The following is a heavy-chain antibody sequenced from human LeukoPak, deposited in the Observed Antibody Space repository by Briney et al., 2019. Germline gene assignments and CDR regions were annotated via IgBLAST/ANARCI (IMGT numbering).Heavy chain of an antibody. CDR2: ISGDGGST. J-gene: IGHJ4*02. CDR3: AKDNYDILTGPFDY. V-gene: IGHV3-43*02. CDR1: GFTFDDYA. D-gene: IGHD3-9*01. Sequence: PGGSLRLSCAASGFTFDDYAMHWVRQAPGEGLEWVSLISGDGGSTYYADSVKGRFTISRDNSKNSLYLQMNSLRTEDTALYYCAKDNYDILTGPFDYWGQGTLVTVSS.